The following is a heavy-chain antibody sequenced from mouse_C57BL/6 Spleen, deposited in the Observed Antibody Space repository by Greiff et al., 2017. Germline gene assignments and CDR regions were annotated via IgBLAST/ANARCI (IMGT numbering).Heavy chain of an antibody. CDR2: IDPSDSYT. J-gene: IGHJ1*03. D-gene: IGHD1-1*01. CDR1: GYTFTSYW. Sequence: QVQLQQPGAELVMPGASVKLSCKASGYTFTSYWMHWVKQRPGQGLEWIGEIDPSDSYTNYNQKFKGQSTLTVDKSSSTAYMQLSRLTSEDSAVYYCARGDGSSYGYIDVWGTGTTVTVSS. V-gene: IGHV1-69*01. CDR3: ARGDGSSYGYIDV.